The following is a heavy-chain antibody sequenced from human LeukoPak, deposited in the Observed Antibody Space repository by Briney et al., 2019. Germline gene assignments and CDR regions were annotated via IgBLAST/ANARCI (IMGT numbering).Heavy chain of an antibody. CDR1: GFTFDDYG. CDR3: AKDRLLNCRGDCYIFDY. V-gene: IGHV3-23*01. J-gene: IGHJ4*02. CDR2: ISGSGDST. D-gene: IGHD2-21*02. Sequence: GGSLRLSCTASGFTFDDYGMTWVRQPPGKGLEWVSSISGSGDSTFYADSVKGRFSISRDNSKNTLYLQVNGLRTEDTAVYYCAKDRLLNCRGDCYIFDYWGQGTVVTVSS.